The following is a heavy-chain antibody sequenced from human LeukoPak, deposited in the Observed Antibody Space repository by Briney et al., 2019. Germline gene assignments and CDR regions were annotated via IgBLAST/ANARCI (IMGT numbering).Heavy chain of an antibody. V-gene: IGHV3-33*08. CDR2: LSYDGSNK. Sequence: GGSLRPSCAASGFIFSKYSMNWVRQAPGKGLEWVAFLSYDGSNKFYADSVKGRFTISRDNSENTLHLQMNSLKDEGTAVYYCARGLYKNGWYYFDYWGQGTLVTVSS. J-gene: IGHJ4*02. CDR1: GFIFSKYS. D-gene: IGHD6-19*01. CDR3: ARGLYKNGWYYFDY.